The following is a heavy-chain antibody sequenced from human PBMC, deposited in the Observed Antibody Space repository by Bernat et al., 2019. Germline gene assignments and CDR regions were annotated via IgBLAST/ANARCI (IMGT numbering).Heavy chain of an antibody. D-gene: IGHD6-6*01. CDR3: ANAEYGSSSRHFDY. J-gene: IGHJ4*02. CDR2: VNSDGSST. V-gene: IGHV3-74*02. CDR1: GLTFSSYW. Sequence: EVQLVESGGGLVQPGGSLRLSCAASGLTFSSYWMHWVRQAPGKGLVWVSRVNSDGSSTSYADSVKGRFTVSRDNAKNTLYLQMNSLRAEDTAVYYCANAEYGSSSRHFDYWGQGTLVTVSS.